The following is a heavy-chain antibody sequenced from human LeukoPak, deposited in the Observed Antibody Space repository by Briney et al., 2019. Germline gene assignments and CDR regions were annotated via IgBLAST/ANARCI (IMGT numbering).Heavy chain of an antibody. CDR2: INHSGST. J-gene: IGHJ4*02. CDR1: GGSFSGYY. D-gene: IGHD3-10*01. V-gene: IGHV4-34*01. Sequence: SETLSLTCAVYGGSFSGYYWSWIRQPPGKGLEWIGDINHSGSTNYNPSLKSRVTISVDTSKNQFSLKLSSVTAADTAVYYCARGKKVAYYYGSGSYYPDYWGQGTLVTVSS. CDR3: ARGKKVAYYYGSGSYYPDY.